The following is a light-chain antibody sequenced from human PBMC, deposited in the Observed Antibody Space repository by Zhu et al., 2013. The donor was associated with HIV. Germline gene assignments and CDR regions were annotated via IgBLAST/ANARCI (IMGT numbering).Light chain of an antibody. V-gene: IGKV3-20*01. CDR2: GAF. Sequence: DIVLTQSPGTLSLSPGERATLSCRASQSVANSLAWYQHKPGQAPRLLIYGAFTRATGTPDRFTGSGSETDFTLTISRLEPEDFAFYYCQYYGGSSWTFGQGTKLEI. CDR1: QSVANS. J-gene: IGKJ1*01. CDR3: QYYGGSSWT.